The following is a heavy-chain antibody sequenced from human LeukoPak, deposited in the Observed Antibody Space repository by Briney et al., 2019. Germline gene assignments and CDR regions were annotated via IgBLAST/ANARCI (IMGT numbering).Heavy chain of an antibody. CDR1: GGSISSYY. CDR2: IYYSGST. Sequence: KASETLSLTCTVSGGSISSYYWSWIRQPPGKGLEWIGYIYYSGSTNYNPSLKSRVTISVDTSKNQFSLKLSSVTAADTAVYYCARGRKVRGVLGAFDIWGQGTMVTVSS. D-gene: IGHD3-10*01. CDR3: ARGRKVRGVLGAFDI. J-gene: IGHJ3*02. V-gene: IGHV4-59*01.